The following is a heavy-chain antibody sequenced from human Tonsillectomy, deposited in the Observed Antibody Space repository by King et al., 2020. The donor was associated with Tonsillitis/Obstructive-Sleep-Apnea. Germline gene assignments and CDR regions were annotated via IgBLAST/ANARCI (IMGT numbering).Heavy chain of an antibody. CDR1: GGSVSSGSYY. CDR2: IYYSGST. J-gene: IGHJ4*02. Sequence: QLQESGPGLVKPSETLSLTCTVSGGSVSSGSYYWSWIRQPPGKGLEWIGDIYYSGSTNYNPSLKSRVTISVDTSKNQFSLKLSSVTAADTAVYYCARVADWNPLDYWGQGTLVTVSS. CDR3: ARVADWNPLDY. D-gene: IGHD1-1*01. V-gene: IGHV4-61*01.